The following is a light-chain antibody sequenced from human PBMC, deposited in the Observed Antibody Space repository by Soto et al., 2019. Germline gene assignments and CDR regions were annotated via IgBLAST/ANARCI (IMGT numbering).Light chain of an antibody. CDR2: DAP. J-gene: IGKJ4*01. Sequence: EILVTQSQATRSLSPGERATLSCSASQSVRSYLAWYQQKPGQAPRLLIYDAPNRATGIPARFSGSGSGTDFTLTIRSLEPEDFAVYYCQQRSNWPPFTFGGGTKVEIK. CDR3: QQRSNWPPFT. CDR1: QSVRSY. V-gene: IGKV3-11*01.